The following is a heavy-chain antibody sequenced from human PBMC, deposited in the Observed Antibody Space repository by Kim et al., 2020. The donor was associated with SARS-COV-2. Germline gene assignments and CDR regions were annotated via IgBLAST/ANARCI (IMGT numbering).Heavy chain of an antibody. J-gene: IGHJ6*02. D-gene: IGHD6-13*01. CDR3: ARHHTYSSSWTTYYYYYGMDV. Sequence: SETLSLTCTVSGGSISSYYWSWIRQPPGKGLEWIGYIYYSGSTNYNPSLKSRVTISVDTSKNQFSLKLSSVTAADTAVYYCARHHTYSSSWTTYYYYYGMDVWGQGTTVTVSS. V-gene: IGHV4-59*08. CDR2: IYYSGST. CDR1: GGSISSYY.